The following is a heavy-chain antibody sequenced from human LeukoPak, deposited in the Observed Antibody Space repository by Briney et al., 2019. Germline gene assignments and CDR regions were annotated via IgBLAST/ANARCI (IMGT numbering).Heavy chain of an antibody. V-gene: IGHV1-3*01. CDR2: INAGNGNT. D-gene: IGHD2-15*01. CDR1: GYTFTSYA. CDR3: ARDNGYCSGGSCYTRNWFDP. J-gene: IGHJ5*02. Sequence: ASVKVSCKASGYTFTSYAMHWVRQAPGQRLEWMGWINAGNGNTKYSQKFQGRVTITRDTSASTAYMELSSLRSEDTAVYYCARDNGYCSGGSCYTRNWFDPWGQGTLATVSS.